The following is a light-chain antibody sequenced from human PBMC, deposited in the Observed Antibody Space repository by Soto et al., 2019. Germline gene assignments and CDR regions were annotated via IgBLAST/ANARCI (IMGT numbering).Light chain of an antibody. CDR3: CSYAGSYTLV. CDR1: SSDVGGYNY. Sequence: QSALTQPRSVSGSPGQSVTISCTGTSSDVGGYNYVSWYQQHPGKALKLLIYDVNKRPSGVPDRFSGSKSGNTASLTISGLQAEDEADYYCCSYAGSYTLVFGGGTKLTVL. V-gene: IGLV2-11*01. J-gene: IGLJ2*01. CDR2: DVN.